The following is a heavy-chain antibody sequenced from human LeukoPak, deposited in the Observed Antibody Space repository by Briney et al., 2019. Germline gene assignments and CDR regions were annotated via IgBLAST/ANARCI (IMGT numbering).Heavy chain of an antibody. CDR1: GYTFADYY. V-gene: IGHV1-2*02. J-gene: IGHJ4*02. Sequence: GASVKVSCKASGYTFADYYMHWVRQAPGQGLEWMGWINPNSGGTKYGQKFQGRVTMTRDTSVSTAYMELSRLRSDDTAVYYCARDLNYYDSSGYSERFDYWGQGTLVTVSS. D-gene: IGHD3-22*01. CDR2: INPNSGGT. CDR3: ARDLNYYDSSGYSERFDY.